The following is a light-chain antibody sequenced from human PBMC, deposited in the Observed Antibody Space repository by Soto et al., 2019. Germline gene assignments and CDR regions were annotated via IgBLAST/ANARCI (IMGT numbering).Light chain of an antibody. CDR1: QSVSSNS. Sequence: EIVLTQSPDTLSLSPGERATLSCRASQSVSSNSLAWYQQKPGQAPRLLFYGASSRATGIPDRFSGSGSGTDFTLTISGLEPEDFAVYYCQQYGSSTITFGQGTRLEIK. V-gene: IGKV3-20*01. J-gene: IGKJ5*01. CDR2: GAS. CDR3: QQYGSSTIT.